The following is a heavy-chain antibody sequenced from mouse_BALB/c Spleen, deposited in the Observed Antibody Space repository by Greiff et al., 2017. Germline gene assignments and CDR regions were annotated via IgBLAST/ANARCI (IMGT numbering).Heavy chain of an antibody. J-gene: IGHJ2*01. D-gene: IGHD2-10*02. Sequence: VQLQQSGAELARPGASVKLSCKASGYTFTSYWMQWVKQRPGQGLEWIGAIYPGDGDTRYTQKFKGKATLTADKSSSTAYMQLSRLASEDSAVYYCARSLYGNYEGYWGQGTTLTVSS. CDR2: IYPGDGDT. V-gene: IGHV1-87*01. CDR1: GYTFTSYW. CDR3: ARSLYGNYEGY.